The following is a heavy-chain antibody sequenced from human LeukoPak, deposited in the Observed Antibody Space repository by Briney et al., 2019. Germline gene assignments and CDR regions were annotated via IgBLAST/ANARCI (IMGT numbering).Heavy chain of an antibody. CDR2: ISGSGGST. CDR3: ATVRATYYYDSSGYPEAFDI. J-gene: IGHJ3*02. V-gene: IGHV3-23*01. Sequence: GGSLRLSCAASGFTFSSYAMSWGRQAPGKGLEWVSAISGSGGSTYYADSVKGRFTISRDNSKNTLYLQMNSLRAEDTAVYYCATVRATYYYDSSGYPEAFDIWGQGTMVTVSS. D-gene: IGHD3-22*01. CDR1: GFTFSSYA.